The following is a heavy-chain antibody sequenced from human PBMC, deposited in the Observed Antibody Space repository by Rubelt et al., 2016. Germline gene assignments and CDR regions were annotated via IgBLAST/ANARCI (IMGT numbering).Heavy chain of an antibody. V-gene: IGHV4-59*01. CDR2: IYYSGST. D-gene: IGHD6-13*01. CDR3: ARDSAGFDY. CDR1: GGSISSYY. J-gene: IGHJ4*02. Sequence: WLTCTVSGGSISSYYWSWIRQPPGKGLEWIGYIYYSGSTNYNPSLKSQVTISVDTSKNQFSLKLSSVTAADTAVYFCARDSAGFDYWGQGTLVTVSS.